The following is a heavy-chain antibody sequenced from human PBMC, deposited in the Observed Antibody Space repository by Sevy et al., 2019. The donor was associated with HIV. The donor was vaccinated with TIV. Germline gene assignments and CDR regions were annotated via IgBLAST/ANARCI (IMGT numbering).Heavy chain of an antibody. J-gene: IGHJ6*03. CDR3: AKGGGDYYYYYYYMDV. CDR2: ISYDGSNK. V-gene: IGHV3-30*18. Sequence: GSLRLSCAASGFTFSSYGMHWVRQAPGKGLEWVAGISYDGSNKYYADSVKGRFTISRDNSKNTLYLQMNSLRAEDTAVYYCAKGGGDYYYYYYYMDVWGKGTTVTVSS. CDR1: GFTFSSYG. D-gene: IGHD2-21*02.